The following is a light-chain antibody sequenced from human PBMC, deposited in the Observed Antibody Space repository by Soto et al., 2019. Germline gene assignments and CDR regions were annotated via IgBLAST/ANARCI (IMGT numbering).Light chain of an antibody. Sequence: QSALSQPPSASASPGQSVAISCTGTTSDIGAYNYVSWYQQHPGKVPKLIIYDVTKRPSGVPDRFSGSKSGNTASLTVSGLQTEDEADYYCTSYTRNDILSFGGGTKLTVL. J-gene: IGLJ3*02. V-gene: IGLV2-8*01. CDR3: TSYTRNDILS. CDR1: TSDIGAYNY. CDR2: DVT.